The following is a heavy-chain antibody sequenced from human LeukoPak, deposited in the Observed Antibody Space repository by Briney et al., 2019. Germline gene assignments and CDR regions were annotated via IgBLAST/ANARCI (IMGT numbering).Heavy chain of an antibody. CDR3: ARGPRLLRGWFDP. J-gene: IGHJ5*02. CDR2: INPNSGGT. CDR1: GYTFTGCY. V-gene: IGHV1-2*02. D-gene: IGHD2/OR15-2a*01. Sequence: GASVKVSCKASGYTFTGCYMHWVRQAPGQGLEWMGWINPNSGGTNYAQKFQGRVTMTRDTSISTAYMELSRLRSDDTAVYYCARGPRLLRGWFDPWGQGTLVTVSS.